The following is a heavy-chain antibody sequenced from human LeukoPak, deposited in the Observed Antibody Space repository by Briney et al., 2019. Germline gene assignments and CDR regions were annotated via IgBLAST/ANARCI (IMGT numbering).Heavy chain of an antibody. J-gene: IGHJ4*02. CDR2: TSPSGDIT. V-gene: IGHV3-23*01. Sequence: GGSLRLSCAASGFTFSDHGMNWVRQAPGKGLEWVSGTSPSGDITYYADSVKGRFTISRDNSKNTLYLEVISLTAEDTAVYYCAKDDAWLRFGEWSQGTLVTVSS. CDR3: AKDDAWLRFGE. D-gene: IGHD3-10*01. CDR1: GFTFSDHG.